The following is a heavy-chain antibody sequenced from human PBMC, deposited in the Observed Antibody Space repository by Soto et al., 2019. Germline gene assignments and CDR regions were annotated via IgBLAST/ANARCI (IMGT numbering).Heavy chain of an antibody. Sequence: SQTLSLTCAISGDSVSTNSATWDWIRQSPSRGLEWLGRTYYRSKWYNDYAVSVQGRITINADTSNNHLSLQLNSVTPDDTAVYYCARVIILLPAASYYYYYGMDVWGQGTTVTVSS. CDR1: GDSVSTNSAT. CDR3: ARVIILLPAASYYYYYGMDV. J-gene: IGHJ6*02. CDR2: TYYRSKWYN. V-gene: IGHV6-1*01. D-gene: IGHD2-2*01.